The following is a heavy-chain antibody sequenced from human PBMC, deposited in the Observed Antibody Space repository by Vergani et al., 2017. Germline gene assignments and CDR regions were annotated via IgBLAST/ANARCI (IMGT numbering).Heavy chain of an antibody. V-gene: IGHV1-69-2*01. CDR1: GYTFTDYY. D-gene: IGHD3-22*01. CDR2: VDPEDGET. Sequence: EVQLVQSGAEVKKPGATVKISCKVSGYTFTDYYMHWVQQAPGKGLEWMGLVDPEDGETIYAEKFQGRVTITADTSTDTAYMELSSLRSEDTAVYYCATSVTDYYDSSGYRPGLDVWGQGTTVTVS. J-gene: IGHJ6*02. CDR3: ATSVTDYYDSSGYRPGLDV.